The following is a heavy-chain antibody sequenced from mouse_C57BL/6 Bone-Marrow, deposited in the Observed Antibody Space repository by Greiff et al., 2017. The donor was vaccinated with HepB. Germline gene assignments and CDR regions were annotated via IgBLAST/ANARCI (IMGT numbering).Heavy chain of an antibody. J-gene: IGHJ3*01. CDR3: ARSYSNYLAWFAY. D-gene: IGHD2-5*01. CDR1: GYTFTDYN. CDR2: INPNNGGT. Sequence: DVHLVESGPELVKPGASVKIPCKASGYTFTDYNMDWVKQSHGKSLEWIGDINPNNGGTIYNQKFKGKATLTVDKSSSTAYMELRSLTSEDTAVYYCARSYSNYLAWFAYWGQGTLVTVSA. V-gene: IGHV1-18*01.